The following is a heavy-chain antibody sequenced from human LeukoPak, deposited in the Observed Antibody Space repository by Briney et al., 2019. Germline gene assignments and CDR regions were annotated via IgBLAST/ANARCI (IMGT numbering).Heavy chain of an antibody. CDR1: GGTFSSYA. D-gene: IGHD4-17*01. J-gene: IGHJ4*02. Sequence: SVKVSCKASGGTFSSYAISWVRHAPGQGLEWMGRIIPILGIANYAQKFQGRVTITADKSTSTAYMELSSLRSEDTAVYYCARAKLYGDLSNWGQGTLVTVSS. CDR2: IIPILGIA. V-gene: IGHV1-69*04. CDR3: ARAKLYGDLSN.